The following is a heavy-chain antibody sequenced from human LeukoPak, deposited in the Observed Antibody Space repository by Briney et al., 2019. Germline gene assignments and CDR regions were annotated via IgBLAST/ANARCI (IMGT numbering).Heavy chain of an antibody. J-gene: IGHJ4*02. D-gene: IGHD5-12*01. CDR1: GGTFSSYA. CDR3: ARTSGDIVATMKDDY. CDR2: IIPIFGTA. V-gene: IGHV1-69*13. Sequence: ASVKVSCKASGGTFSSYAISWVRQASGQGLEWMGGIIPIFGTANYAQKFQGRVTITADESTSTAYMELSSLRSEDTAVYYCARTSGDIVATMKDDYWGQGTLVTVSS.